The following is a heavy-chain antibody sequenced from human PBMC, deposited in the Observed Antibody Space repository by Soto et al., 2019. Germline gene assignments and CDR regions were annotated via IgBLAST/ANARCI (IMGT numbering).Heavy chain of an antibody. CDR2: ISSSSSTI. CDR1: GFTFSSCS. J-gene: IGHJ4*02. Sequence: PGGSLRLSCAASGFTFSSCSMNWVRQAPGKGLEWVSYISSSSSTIYYADSVKGRFTISRDNAKNSLYLQMNSLRDEDTAVYYCARDLEYYYDSSGYDYWGQGTLVTVSS. CDR3: ARDLEYYYDSSGYDY. V-gene: IGHV3-48*02. D-gene: IGHD3-22*01.